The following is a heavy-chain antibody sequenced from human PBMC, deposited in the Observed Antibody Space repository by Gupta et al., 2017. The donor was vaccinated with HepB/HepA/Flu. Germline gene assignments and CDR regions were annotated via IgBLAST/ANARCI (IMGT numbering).Heavy chain of an antibody. D-gene: IGHD2-21*01. CDR1: GFIFSNAW. CDR2: IKREIDGRAT. J-gene: IGHJ4*02. V-gene: IGHV3-15*01. Sequence: VQVVESGGGLVRPGGSLRLSCAGSGFIFSNAWMSWVRQAPGKGPEWVARIKREIDGRATFYAAPAKGRFIISRDDSKDMVYLQMNNLKTEDTAVDDCIGENVINYWGQGTQVTVSS. CDR3: IGENVINY.